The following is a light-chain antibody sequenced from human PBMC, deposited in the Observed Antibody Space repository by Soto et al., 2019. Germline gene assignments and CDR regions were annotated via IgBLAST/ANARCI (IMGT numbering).Light chain of an antibody. CDR3: QQYDKYPLT. V-gene: IGKV1-5*03. Sequence: DIQMTQSPSTLSASVGDRVTLTCRASQSIRTWLAWYQQKPGKAPKVLIYKASNLESGVPSRFSGSGSGTEFTLTISSLQPDDFATYYCQQYDKYPLTFGGGTKVEIK. CDR2: KAS. J-gene: IGKJ4*01. CDR1: QSIRTW.